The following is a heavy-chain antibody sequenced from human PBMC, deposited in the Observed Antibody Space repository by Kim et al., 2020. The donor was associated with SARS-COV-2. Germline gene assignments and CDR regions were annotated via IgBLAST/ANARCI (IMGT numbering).Heavy chain of an antibody. CDR2: IGGDETT. CDR3: AKDLWDYSANDL. CDR1: GFAFMPTA. Sequence: GGSLRLSCAASGFAFMPTAMNWVRQSPGKGLEWVSGIGGDETTHYGDSVKGRFTISKDKFKNTLYLQMNNLRVDDTAVYYCAKDLWDYSANDLWCQGTLV. D-gene: IGHD2-21*01. V-gene: IGHV3-23*01. J-gene: IGHJ5*02.